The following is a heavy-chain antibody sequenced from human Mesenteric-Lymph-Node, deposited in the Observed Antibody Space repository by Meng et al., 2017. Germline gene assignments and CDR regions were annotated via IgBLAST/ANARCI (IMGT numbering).Heavy chain of an antibody. CDR1: GGSIRRSRHY. J-gene: IGHJ2*01. D-gene: IGHD5-18*01. CDR2: IYYSGST. Sequence: LEWGAVCVKPSETLSLRCIFSGGSIRRSRHYWGCIRQPPGKVLEWIGSIYYSGSTYYNPSLRSRVTMSLDTSKNQFSLKLSSVTAADTAVYYCARVGWRQWSFDLWGRGTLVTVSS. CDR3: ARVGWRQWSFDL. V-gene: IGHV4-39*01.